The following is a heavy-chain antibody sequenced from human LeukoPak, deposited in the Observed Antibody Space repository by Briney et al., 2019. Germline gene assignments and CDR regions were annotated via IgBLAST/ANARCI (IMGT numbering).Heavy chain of an antibody. V-gene: IGHV4-59*01. D-gene: IGHD3-22*01. CDR1: GGSISSYY. Sequence: SETLSLTCTVSGGSISSYYWSWIRQPPGKGLEWIGYIYYSGSTNYNPSLKSRVTISVDTSKNQFSLKLSSATAADTAVYYCAREPRYYRDSYYSYMDVWGKGTTVTVSS. J-gene: IGHJ6*03. CDR2: IYYSGST. CDR3: AREPRYYRDSYYSYMDV.